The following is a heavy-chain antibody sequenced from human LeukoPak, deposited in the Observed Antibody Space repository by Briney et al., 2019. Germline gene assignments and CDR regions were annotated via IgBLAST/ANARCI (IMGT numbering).Heavy chain of an antibody. CDR2: ISAYNGNT. V-gene: IGHV1-18*01. Sequence: ASVKVSCKASGYTFTIYGISWVRQAPGQGLEWMGWISAYNGNTNYAQKLQGRVTMTTDTSTSTAYMELRSLRSDDTAVYYCARDLDDGSYFDYWGQGTLVTVSS. CDR1: GYTFTIYG. CDR3: ARDLDDGSYFDY. J-gene: IGHJ4*02. D-gene: IGHD3/OR15-3a*01.